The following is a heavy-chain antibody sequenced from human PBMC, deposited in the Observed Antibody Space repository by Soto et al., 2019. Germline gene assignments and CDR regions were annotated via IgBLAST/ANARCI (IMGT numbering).Heavy chain of an antibody. J-gene: IGHJ4*02. D-gene: IGHD3-16*01. CDR2: IWYDGSNK. V-gene: IGHV3-33*01. Sequence: GGSLRLSCAASGFTFSSYGMHWVRQAPGKGLEWVAVIWYDGSNKYYADSVKGRFTISRDNSKNTLYLQMNSLRAEDTAVYYCARGYGGVSSSSDYWGQGTLVTV. CDR1: GFTFSSYG. CDR3: ARGYGGVSSSSDY.